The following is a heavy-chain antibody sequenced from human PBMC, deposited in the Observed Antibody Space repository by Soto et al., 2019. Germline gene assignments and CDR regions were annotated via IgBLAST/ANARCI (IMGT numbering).Heavy chain of an antibody. V-gene: IGHV3-33*01. D-gene: IGHD6-19*01. CDR2: IWYDGSNE. Sequence: VGSLRLSCASSVCIFSNFGMHWVRDSPGKWLEWVAVIWYDGSNEHYADSVKGRFTISKDNSKNTLYLQMNSLRAEDTAMYYCARDDIPGVAVYQYGMELWGQGTQVIVS. CDR3: ARDDIPGVAVYQYGMEL. CDR1: VCIFSNFG. J-gene: IGHJ6*01.